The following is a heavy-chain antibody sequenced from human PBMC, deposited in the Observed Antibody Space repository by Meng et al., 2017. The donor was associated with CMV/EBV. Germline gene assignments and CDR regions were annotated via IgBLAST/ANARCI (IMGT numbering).Heavy chain of an antibody. CDR2: IKQDGSEK. D-gene: IGHD2-21*01. V-gene: IGHV3-7*01. Sequence: GGSLRLSCAASGFTFSSYWMSWVRQAPGKGLEWVANIKQDGSEKYYVDSVKGRFTISRDNAKNSLYLQMNSLRAEDTAVYYCARVAFLPPYCGGDCPAHYYFDYWGQGTLVTVSS. CDR3: ARVAFLPPYCGGDCPAHYYFDY. CDR1: GFTFSSYW. J-gene: IGHJ4*02.